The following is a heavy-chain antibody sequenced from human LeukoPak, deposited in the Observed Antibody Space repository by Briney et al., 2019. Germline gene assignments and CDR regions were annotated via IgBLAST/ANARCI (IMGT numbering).Heavy chain of an antibody. J-gene: IGHJ4*02. CDR2: ISGSGGST. CDR1: GFTFSSYA. Sequence: GGSLRLSCAASGFTFSSYAMSWVRQAPGKGLEWVSAISGSGGSTYYADSVKGRFTISRDNSKNTLYLQMNSLGAEDTAVYYCAKVEYDFWSGPDYWGQGTLVTVSS. D-gene: IGHD3-3*01. V-gene: IGHV3-23*01. CDR3: AKVEYDFWSGPDY.